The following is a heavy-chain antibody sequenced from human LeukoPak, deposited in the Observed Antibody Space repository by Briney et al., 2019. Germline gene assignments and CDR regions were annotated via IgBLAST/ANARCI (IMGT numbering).Heavy chain of an antibody. CDR3: GRLFDS. V-gene: IGHV4-39*01. Sequence: SETLSLTCTVSGGAIISDNFYWGWVRQPPGKGLEWVGSINYSGTTYYTPSLRSRVSISVDMSRTQFFLRLNSVSAADTAVYYCGRLFDSWGQGILVTVSS. CDR2: INYSGTT. J-gene: IGHJ4*02. CDR1: GGAIISDNFY.